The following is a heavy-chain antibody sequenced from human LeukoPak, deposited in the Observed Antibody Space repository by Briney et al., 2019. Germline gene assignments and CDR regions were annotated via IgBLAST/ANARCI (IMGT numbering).Heavy chain of an antibody. V-gene: IGHV3-23*01. CDR2: ISGSGGST. D-gene: IGHD2-21*01. Sequence: GGSLRLSCAASAFTFSSYAMSWVRQAPGKGLEWVSGISGSGGSTYYADSVKGRFSISRENAKNSLYLQMNSLRVGDTALYYCARVVRGALDVWGQGTTVTVSS. CDR3: ARVVRGALDV. J-gene: IGHJ6*02. CDR1: AFTFSSYA.